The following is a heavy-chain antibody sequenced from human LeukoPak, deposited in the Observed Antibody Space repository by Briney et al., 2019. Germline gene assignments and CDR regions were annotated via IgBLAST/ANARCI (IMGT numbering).Heavy chain of an antibody. CDR1: GGSVSSSIYY. V-gene: IGHV4-39*01. J-gene: IGHJ4*02. Sequence: SETLSLTCTVSGGSVSSSIYYWGWIRQPPGKGLEWIGSIYYSGSTSYNPSLKSRVTISVDTSKDQFSLKLTSVTAADTAVYYCASRNDILTGYVFDFWGQGTLVTVSS. CDR3: ASRNDILTGYVFDF. D-gene: IGHD3-9*01. CDR2: IYYSGST.